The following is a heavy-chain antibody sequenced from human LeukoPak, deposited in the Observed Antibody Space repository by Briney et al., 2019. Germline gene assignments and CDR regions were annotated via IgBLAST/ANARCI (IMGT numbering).Heavy chain of an antibody. CDR2: IKEDGSEK. J-gene: IGHJ4*02. D-gene: IGHD6-19*01. CDR1: GFSFSSYW. CDR3: ARAAETCIAVAGTACLSVWALAVFDY. Sequence: GGPLRLSCVVSGFSFSSYWMSWVRQAPGKGLEWVANIKEDGSEKYYVDSVKGRFTISRDNAKNSLYLQMNSLRAEDTAVYYCARAAETCIAVAGTACLSVWALAVFDYWGQGTLVTVSS. V-gene: IGHV3-7*01.